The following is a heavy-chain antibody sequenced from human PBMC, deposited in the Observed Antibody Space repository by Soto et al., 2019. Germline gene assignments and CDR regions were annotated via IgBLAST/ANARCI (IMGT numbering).Heavy chain of an antibody. V-gene: IGHV3-74*03. CDR1: GFTFSDSW. Sequence: EVQLVESGGGLVQPGGSLRLSCVASGFTFSDSWMHWVRQAPGKGLMWVSRISFDGTATTSADSVRGRFSISRDNAKNTLFLQTNHLRAADTAMYYCVRDRRLRGHPFDIWGQGTFVTVSS. J-gene: IGHJ3*02. CDR3: VRDRRLRGHPFDI. D-gene: IGHD2-21*02. CDR2: ISFDGTAT.